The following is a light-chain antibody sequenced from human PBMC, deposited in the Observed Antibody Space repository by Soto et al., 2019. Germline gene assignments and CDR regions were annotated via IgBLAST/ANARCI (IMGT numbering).Light chain of an antibody. CDR1: QSVDNY. CDR2: GAY. J-gene: IGKJ1*01. Sequence: DIQMTQSPSALSAPCAYTFTLTCLASQSVDNYLNWDQQKPGTAPKFLIYGAYSLQSGGPSRSSGSGSGTHFTLTISSLKPEDFATYFCQQTSSSTRTFGQGTKVDIK. CDR3: QQTSSSTRT. V-gene: IGKV1-39*01.